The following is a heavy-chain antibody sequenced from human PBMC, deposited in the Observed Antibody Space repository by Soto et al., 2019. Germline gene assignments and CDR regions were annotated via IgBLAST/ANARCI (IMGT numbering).Heavy chain of an antibody. Sequence: SETLSLTCAVYGGSFSGYYWSWIRQPPGKGLEWIGEINHSGSTNYNPSLKSRVTISVDTSKNQFSLKLSSVTAADTAVYYCAREMRREQQLDWYFDLWGRGTLVTVSS. CDR1: GGSFSGYY. D-gene: IGHD6-13*01. CDR3: AREMRREQQLDWYFDL. V-gene: IGHV4-34*01. J-gene: IGHJ2*01. CDR2: INHSGST.